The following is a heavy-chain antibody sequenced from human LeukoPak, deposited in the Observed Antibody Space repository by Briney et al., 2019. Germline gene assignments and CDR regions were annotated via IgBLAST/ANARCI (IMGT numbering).Heavy chain of an antibody. CDR2: ISYDGSNK. J-gene: IGHJ4*02. CDR3: ARESEPRLIWFVGGEHYYFDY. V-gene: IGHV3-30-3*01. D-gene: IGHD3-10*01. Sequence: PGGSLRLSCAASGFTFSSYAMHWVRQAPGKGLEWVAVISYDGSNKYYADSVKGRFTISRDNSKNTLYMQMNSLRAEDTAVYYCARESEPRLIWFVGGEHYYFDYWGQGTLVTVSS. CDR1: GFTFSSYA.